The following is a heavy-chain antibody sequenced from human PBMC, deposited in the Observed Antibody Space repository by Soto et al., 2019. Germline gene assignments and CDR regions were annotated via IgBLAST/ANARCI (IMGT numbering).Heavy chain of an antibody. D-gene: IGHD3-16*02. CDR3: AREMITFGGVIDPYYYGMDV. V-gene: IGHV3-33*01. J-gene: IGHJ6*02. CDR2: IWYDGSNK. CDR1: GFTFSSYG. Sequence: GGSLRLSCAASGFTFSSYGMHWVRQAPGKGLEWVAVIWYDGSNKYYADSVKGRFTISRDNSKNTLYLQMNSLRAEDTAVYYCAREMITFGGVIDPYYYGMDVWGQGTTVTVSS.